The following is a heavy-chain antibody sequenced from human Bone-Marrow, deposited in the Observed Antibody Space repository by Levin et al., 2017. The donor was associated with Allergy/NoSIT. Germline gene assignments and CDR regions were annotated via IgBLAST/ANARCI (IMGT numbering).Heavy chain of an antibody. CDR3: TRQGFYDSSGQKWFDP. CDR1: GFTFSASA. D-gene: IGHD3-22*01. CDR2: IRSKGNNYTT. Sequence: GGSLRLSCAASGFTFSASAINWVRQASGKGLEWVGRIRSKGNNYTTTYAVSVKGRFTISRDDSKNTAYLQMNSLQTDDTAVYYCTRQGFYDSSGQKWFDPWGQGTLVTVSS. J-gene: IGHJ5*02. V-gene: IGHV3-73*01.